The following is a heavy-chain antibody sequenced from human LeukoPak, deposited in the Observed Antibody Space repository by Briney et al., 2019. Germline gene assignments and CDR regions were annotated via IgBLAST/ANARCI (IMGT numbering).Heavy chain of an antibody. CDR2: ISWDGGST. J-gene: IGHJ4*02. D-gene: IGHD2-15*01. Sequence: AGGSLRLSCAASGFTFDDYTMHWVRHAPGKGLEWVSLISWDGGSTYYADSVKGRFTISRDNSKNSLYLQMNSLRTEDTALYYCAKPYSGGSYYFDYWGQGTLVTVSS. CDR3: AKPYSGGSYYFDY. CDR1: GFTFDDYT. V-gene: IGHV3-43*01.